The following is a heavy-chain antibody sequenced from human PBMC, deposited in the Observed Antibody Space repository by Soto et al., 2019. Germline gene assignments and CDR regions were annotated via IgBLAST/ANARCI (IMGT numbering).Heavy chain of an antibody. Sequence: ASVKVSCKASGYPFTGYYVLWVRQAPGQGPECMGWINPYNGGTNNAQKVQGRVTMTRDTCISTAYMELSKLISDDTAVYYCATQFHHCGGDCYRGPYFGMDVWGQGTTVTVSS. CDR2: INPYNGGT. CDR3: ATQFHHCGGDCYRGPYFGMDV. D-gene: IGHD2-21*02. J-gene: IGHJ6*02. V-gene: IGHV1-2*02. CDR1: GYPFTGYY.